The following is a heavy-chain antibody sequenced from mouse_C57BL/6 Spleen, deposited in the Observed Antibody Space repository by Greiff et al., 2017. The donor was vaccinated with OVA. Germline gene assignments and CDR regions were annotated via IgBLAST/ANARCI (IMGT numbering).Heavy chain of an antibody. J-gene: IGHJ1*03. CDR3: AKTQVTTNWYFEV. CDR1: GFSLTSYG. D-gene: IGHD2-12*01. CDR2: IWRGGST. V-gene: IGHV2-5*01. Sequence: VKLVESGPGLVQPSQSLSITCTVSGFSLTSYGVHWVRQSPGKGLEWLGVIWRGGSTDYTAAFMSRLSITKDNSKSQVFFKMNSLQADDTAIYYCAKTQVTTNWYFEVWGTGTTVTVSS.